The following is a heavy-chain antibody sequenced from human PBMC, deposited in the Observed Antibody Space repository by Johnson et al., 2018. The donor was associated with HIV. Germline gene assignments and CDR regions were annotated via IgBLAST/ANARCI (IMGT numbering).Heavy chain of an antibody. CDR2: IRNDGSNE. CDR1: GFTFNNHG. Sequence: QVQLVESGGGVVQPGGSLRLSCAVSGFTFNNHGMHWVRQAPAKGLEWVAYIRNDGSNEYYADSVKGRFTLSRDNSKDTLYLQMNSLRREDTAVYSCAKIGLDAFDIWGQGTMVTVSS. CDR3: AKIGLDAFDI. V-gene: IGHV3-30*02. J-gene: IGHJ3*02.